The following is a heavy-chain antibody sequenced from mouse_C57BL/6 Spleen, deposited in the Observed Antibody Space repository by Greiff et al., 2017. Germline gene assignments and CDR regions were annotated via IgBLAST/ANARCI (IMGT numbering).Heavy chain of an antibody. CDR1: GFTFSDYG. V-gene: IGHV5-17*01. Sequence: EVQVVESGGGLVKPGGSLKLSCAASGFTFSDYGMHWVRQAPEKGLEWVAYISSGSSTNYYADTVKGRFTISRDNAKNTLFLQMTSLRSEDTAMYYCARGEIYSNYAMDYWGQGTSVTVSS. CDR3: ARGEIYSNYAMDY. D-gene: IGHD2-5*01. J-gene: IGHJ4*01. CDR2: ISSGSSTN.